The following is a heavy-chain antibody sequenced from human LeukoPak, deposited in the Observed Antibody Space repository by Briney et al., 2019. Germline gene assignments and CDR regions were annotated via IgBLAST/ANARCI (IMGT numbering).Heavy chain of an antibody. CDR3: ARRGSGWHLDAFDI. D-gene: IGHD6-19*01. CDR1: GYTLTSYG. Sequence: ASVKVSCKASGYTLTSYGISWVRQAPGQGLEWMGWISAYNGNTNYAQKLQGRVTMTTDTSTSTAYMELRSLRSDDPAVYYCARRGSGWHLDAFDIWGQGTMVTVSS. V-gene: IGHV1-18*01. J-gene: IGHJ3*02. CDR2: ISAYNGNT.